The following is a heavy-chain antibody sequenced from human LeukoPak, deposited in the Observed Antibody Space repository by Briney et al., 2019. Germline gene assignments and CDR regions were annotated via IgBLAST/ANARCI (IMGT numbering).Heavy chain of an antibody. Sequence: GGSLSLSCVASGFIFDDYTMYWVRQVPGKGLELVSRISYNSGSVAYAVSVRVRFTISRDNARDSLYVQINSQRAEDMALYYCAIGRVTSIVDDVLDIWGQETMVTVPS. CDR3: AIGRVTSIVDDVLDI. CDR2: ISYNSGSV. CDR1: GFIFDDYT. V-gene: IGHV3-9*03. J-gene: IGHJ3*02. D-gene: IGHD3-22*01.